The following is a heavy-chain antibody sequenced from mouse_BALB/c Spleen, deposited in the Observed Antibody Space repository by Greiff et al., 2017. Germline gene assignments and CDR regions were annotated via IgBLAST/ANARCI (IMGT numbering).Heavy chain of an antibody. V-gene: IGHV1-9*01. CDR3: ARYHYGNYYCAMDD. CDR1: GYTFSSYW. Sequence: VQLQQSGAELMKPGASVKISCKATGYTFSSYWIEWVKQRPGHGLEWIGEILPGSGSTNYNETFKGKATFTADTSSNTAYMQLSSLTSEDSAVYYCARYHYGNYYCAMDDWGQGTSVNVSS. J-gene: IGHJ4*01. CDR2: ILPGSGST. D-gene: IGHD2-1*01.